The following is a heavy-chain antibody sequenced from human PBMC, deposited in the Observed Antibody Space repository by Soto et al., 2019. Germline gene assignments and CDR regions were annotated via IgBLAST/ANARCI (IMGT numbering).Heavy chain of an antibody. V-gene: IGHV5-51*01. Sequence: GESLKISCQASGYGFSISWIAWVRQSPGKGLEWLGIIYPGDSETRYSPSFRGQVTFSADTSTNTAFLQWSRLKASDSGIYYCAKQRTPGTGNWNLVNWGQGTLVTVSS. CDR3: AKQRTPGTGNWNLVN. CDR2: IYPGDSET. CDR1: GYGFSISW. J-gene: IGHJ4*02. D-gene: IGHD1-7*01.